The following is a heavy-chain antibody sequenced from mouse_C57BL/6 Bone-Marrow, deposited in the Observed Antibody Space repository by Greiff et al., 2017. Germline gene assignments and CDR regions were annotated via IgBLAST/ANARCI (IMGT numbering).Heavy chain of an antibody. CDR2: IYPRSGNT. D-gene: IGHD2-2*01. J-gene: IGHJ3*01. CDR3: ARGGGVMVTTSFAY. CDR1: GYTFTSYG. V-gene: IGHV1-81*01. Sequence: QVQLQQSGAELARPGASVKLSCKASGYTFTSYGISWVKQRTGQGLEWIGEIYPRSGNTYYNEKFKGKATLTADKSSSTAYMELRSLTSEDSAVYFCARGGGVMVTTSFAYWGQGTLVTVSA.